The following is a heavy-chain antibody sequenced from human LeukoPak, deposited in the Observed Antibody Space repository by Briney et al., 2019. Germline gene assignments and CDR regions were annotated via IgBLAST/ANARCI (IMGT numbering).Heavy chain of an antibody. J-gene: IGHJ4*02. CDR3: ARTYNPDY. CDR2: IRYDGNNK. Sequence: GGSLRLSCTASGFTFSSTGMHWVRQAARKGLEWVSYIRYDGNNKYYGDSVKVRLTVSRDNPRNTLYLQMNSLRVEDTAVYYCARTYNPDYWGQGTLVTVSS. CDR1: GFTFSSTG. D-gene: IGHD1-14*01. V-gene: IGHV3-30*02.